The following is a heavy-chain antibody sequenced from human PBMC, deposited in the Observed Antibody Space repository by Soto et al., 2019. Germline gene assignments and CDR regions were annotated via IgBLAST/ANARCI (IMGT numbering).Heavy chain of an antibody. CDR3: ARIPSYYDFWSGGNDYYMDV. V-gene: IGHV5-51*01. CDR2: IYPGDSDT. Sequence: GESLKISCKGSGYSFTSYWIGWVRQMPGKGLEWMGIIYPGDSDTRYSPSFQGQVTISADKSISTAYLQWSSLKASDTAMYYCARIPSYYDFWSGGNDYYMDVWGKGTTVTVSS. D-gene: IGHD3-3*01. CDR1: GYSFTSYW. J-gene: IGHJ6*03.